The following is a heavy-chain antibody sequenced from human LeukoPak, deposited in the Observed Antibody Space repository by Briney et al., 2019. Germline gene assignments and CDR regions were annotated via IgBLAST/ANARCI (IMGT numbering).Heavy chain of an antibody. D-gene: IGHD3-3*01. CDR3: AKDLDDFWSGYPI. V-gene: IGHV3-23*01. CDR1: GFTFSSYA. CDR2: ISGSGGST. J-gene: IGHJ3*02. Sequence: GGSLRLSCAASGFTFSSYAMSWVRQAPGKGLEWVSAISGSGGSTYYADSVKGRFTISRDNSKNTLYLQMNSLRAEDTAVYYRAKDLDDFWSGYPIWGQGTMVTVSS.